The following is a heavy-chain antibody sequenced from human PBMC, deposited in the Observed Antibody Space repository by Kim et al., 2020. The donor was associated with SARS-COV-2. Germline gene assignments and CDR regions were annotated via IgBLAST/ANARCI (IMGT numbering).Heavy chain of an antibody. D-gene: IGHD1-1*01. CDR3: ASLHQLQTMGRIFDI. V-gene: IGHV4-34*01. Sequence: NPSTKSKVTISVDTSKNPFSLKRSSVTAADTAVYFCASLHQLQTMGRIFDIWGQGTMVTVSS. J-gene: IGHJ3*02.